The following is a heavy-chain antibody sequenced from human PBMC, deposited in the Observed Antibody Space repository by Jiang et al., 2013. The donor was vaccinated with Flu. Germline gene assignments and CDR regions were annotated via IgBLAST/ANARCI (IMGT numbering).Heavy chain of an antibody. V-gene: IGHV5-51*01. J-gene: IGHJ2*01. CDR1: GYSFTSYW. D-gene: IGHD4-17*01. CDR3: ARRPVTTYHHDWYFDL. Sequence: GAEVKKPGESLKISCKGSGYSFTSYWIGWVRQMPGKGLEWMGIIYPDDSDTRYSPSFQGQVTISADKSISTAYLQWSSLKASDTAMYYCARRPVTTYHHDWYFDLWGRGTLVTVSS. CDR2: IYPDDSDT.